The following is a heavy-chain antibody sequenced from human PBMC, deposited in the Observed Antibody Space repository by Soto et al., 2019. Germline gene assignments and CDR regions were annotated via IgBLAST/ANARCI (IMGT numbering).Heavy chain of an antibody. CDR2: IIPIFGTA. CDR1: GGTFSTYA. V-gene: IGHV1-69*01. CDR3: ARPIYGSGSSYYYYGMDV. D-gene: IGHD3-10*01. J-gene: IGHJ6*02. Sequence: QVQLVQSGAEGKKPGSSVKFSCKASGGTFSTYAISWLRQAPGQGLEWMGGIIPIFGTANYAQKSQGRVTITADESTSTAYMELSSLRSEDTAVYYCARPIYGSGSSYYYYGMDVWGQGTTVTVSS.